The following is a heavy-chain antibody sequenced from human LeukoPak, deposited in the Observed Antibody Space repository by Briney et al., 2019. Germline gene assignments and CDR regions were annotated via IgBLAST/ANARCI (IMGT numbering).Heavy chain of an antibody. V-gene: IGHV1-8*01. Sequence: ASVKVSCKASGYTFTSYDINWVRQATGQGLEWMGWMNPNSGNTGYAQKFQGRVTMTRNTSISTAYRERSSLRSEDTAVYYCARVYSSSWYLETYYYYYMDVWGKGTTVTVSS. CDR2: MNPNSGNT. J-gene: IGHJ6*03. CDR3: ARVYSSSWYLETYYYYYMDV. D-gene: IGHD6-13*01. CDR1: GYTFTSYD.